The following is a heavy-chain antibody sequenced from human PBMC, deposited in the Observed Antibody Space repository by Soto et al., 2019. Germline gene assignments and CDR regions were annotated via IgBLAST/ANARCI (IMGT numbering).Heavy chain of an antibody. J-gene: IGHJ4*02. Sequence: WGSLRLSCAASGFTFTRYSINWFRHSPVKGLEWVSSISSTTNYIYYADSMKGRFTVSRDNAKNSVYLDMNSLSAEDTAVYYCARESEDLTSNFDYWGQGTLVTVSS. V-gene: IGHV3-21*01. CDR3: ARESEDLTSNFDY. CDR1: GFTFTRYS. CDR2: ISSTTNYI.